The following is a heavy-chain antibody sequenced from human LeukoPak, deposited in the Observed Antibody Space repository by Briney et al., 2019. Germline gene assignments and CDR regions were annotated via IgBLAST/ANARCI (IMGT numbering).Heavy chain of an antibody. Sequence: SETLSLTCAVYGGSFSGYYWSWICQPPGKGLEWIGEINHSGSTNYNPSLKSRVTISVDTSKNQFSLKLSSVTAADTAVYYCARVVSGSYRLDYWGQGTLVTVSS. D-gene: IGHD1-26*01. J-gene: IGHJ4*02. V-gene: IGHV4-34*01. CDR1: GGSFSGYY. CDR2: INHSGST. CDR3: ARVVSGSYRLDY.